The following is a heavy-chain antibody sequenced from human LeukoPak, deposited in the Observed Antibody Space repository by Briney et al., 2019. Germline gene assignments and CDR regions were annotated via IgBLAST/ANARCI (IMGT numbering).Heavy chain of an antibody. Sequence: SETLSLTCTVCGGSISSYYWSWIRQPPGKGLEWIGCIYYSGSTNYNPSLKSRVTISVDTSKNQFSLKLSSVTAADTAVYYCARVGASSRDDGTFYWFDPWGQGTLVTVSS. CDR1: GGSISSYY. V-gene: IGHV4-59*01. J-gene: IGHJ5*02. CDR3: ARVGASSRDDGTFYWFDP. D-gene: IGHD1-26*01. CDR2: IYYSGST.